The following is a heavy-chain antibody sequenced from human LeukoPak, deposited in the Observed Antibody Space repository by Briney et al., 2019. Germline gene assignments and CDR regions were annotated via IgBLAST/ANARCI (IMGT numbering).Heavy chain of an antibody. D-gene: IGHD6-13*01. J-gene: IGHJ6*03. Sequence: SETLSLTCTVSGGSISSSSYYWSWIRQPPGKGLEWIGEINHSGSTNYNPSLKSRVTISVDTSKNQFSLKLSSVTAADTAVYYCARGGGIAAAGTTNYYYYYMDVWGKGTTVTVSS. V-gene: IGHV4-39*07. CDR2: INHSGST. CDR1: GGSISSSSYY. CDR3: ARGGGIAAAGTTNYYYYYMDV.